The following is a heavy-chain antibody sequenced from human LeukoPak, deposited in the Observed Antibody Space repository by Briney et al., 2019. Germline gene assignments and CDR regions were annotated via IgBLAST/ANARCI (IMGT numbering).Heavy chain of an antibody. CDR3: ARDPFGWYDDNGFDP. Sequence: ASVKVSCKASGYTFTGYYMHWVRQAPGQGLEWVGWINPNSGGTNYAQKFQGRVTMTRDTSISTAYMELSRLRSDDTAVYYCARDPFGWYDDNGFDPWGQGTLVTVSS. J-gene: IGHJ5*02. D-gene: IGHD6-19*01. CDR2: INPNSGGT. V-gene: IGHV1-2*02. CDR1: GYTFTGYY.